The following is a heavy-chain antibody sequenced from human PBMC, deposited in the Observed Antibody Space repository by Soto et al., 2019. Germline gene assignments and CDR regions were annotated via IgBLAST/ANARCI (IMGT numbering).Heavy chain of an antibody. CDR3: DRAAHPFQH. V-gene: IGHV3-72*01. Sequence: EVQLVESGGDLVQPGGSLRLSCAASGFILSDHDMDWVRQAPGKGLEWVGRSRNKANSYTTEYVASVKGRFTISRDESKNSLYLQMNSLRIDDTAVSCCDRAAHPFQHWGQGNLVTVAS. D-gene: IGHD6-25*01. CDR1: GFILSDHD. J-gene: IGHJ1*01. CDR2: SRNKANSYTT.